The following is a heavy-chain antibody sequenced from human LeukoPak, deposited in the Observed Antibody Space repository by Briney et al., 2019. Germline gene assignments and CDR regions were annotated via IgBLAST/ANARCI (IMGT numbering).Heavy chain of an antibody. D-gene: IGHD3-10*01. J-gene: IGHJ6*03. CDR3: ARGSYGSGSYQTLYYYYYMDV. V-gene: IGHV4-61*01. Sequence: TSSETLSLTCTVSGGSISSSSYYWSWIRQPPGKGLEWIGYIYYSGSTNYNPSLKSRVTISVDTSKNQFSLKLSSVTAADTAVYYCARGSYGSGSYQTLYYYYYMDVWGKGTTVTISS. CDR2: IYYSGST. CDR1: GGSISSSSYY.